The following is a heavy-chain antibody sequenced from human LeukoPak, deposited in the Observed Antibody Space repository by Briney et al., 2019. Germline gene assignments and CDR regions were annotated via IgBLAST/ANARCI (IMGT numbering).Heavy chain of an antibody. Sequence: GESLKISCKGSGYSFTNYWIGWVRQMPGKGLEWMGIIYPGDSDTRYSPSFQGQVTISADKSISAAYLQWSSLKASDTAMYYCARPPNYYDSSGYHAAYYFDYWGQGTLVTVSS. D-gene: IGHD3-22*01. CDR2: IYPGDSDT. V-gene: IGHV5-51*01. CDR1: GYSFTNYW. CDR3: ARPPNYYDSSGYHAAYYFDY. J-gene: IGHJ4*02.